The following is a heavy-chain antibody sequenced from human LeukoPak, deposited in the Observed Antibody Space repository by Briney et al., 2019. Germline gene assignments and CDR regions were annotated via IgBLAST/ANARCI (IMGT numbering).Heavy chain of an antibody. CDR1: GFTFSTYW. Sequence: GGSLRLSCAASGFTFSTYWMSWVRQAPGKGQEWVANIKEDGSEIYYVDSVKGRFTISRDNTKTSLYLQMNSLRAEDTAVYYCARPSFSSGSYFDHWGQGTLVTVSS. J-gene: IGHJ4*02. V-gene: IGHV3-7*01. CDR3: ARPSFSSGSYFDH. CDR2: IKEDGSEI. D-gene: IGHD6-19*01.